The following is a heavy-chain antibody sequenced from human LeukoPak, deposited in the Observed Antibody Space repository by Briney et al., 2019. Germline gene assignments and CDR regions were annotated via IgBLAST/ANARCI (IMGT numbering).Heavy chain of an antibody. J-gene: IGHJ4*02. D-gene: IGHD3-22*01. CDR2: IKQDGSEK. Sequence: GGSLRLSCAASGFTFSSYWMSWVRQAPGKGLEWVANIKQDGSEKYYVDSVKGRFTISRDNAKNSLYLQMNSLRAEDTAVYYCASSPGYDSSGYYLGTFDYFDYWGQGTLVTVSS. V-gene: IGHV3-7*01. CDR3: ASSPGYDSSGYYLGTFDYFDY. CDR1: GFTFSSYW.